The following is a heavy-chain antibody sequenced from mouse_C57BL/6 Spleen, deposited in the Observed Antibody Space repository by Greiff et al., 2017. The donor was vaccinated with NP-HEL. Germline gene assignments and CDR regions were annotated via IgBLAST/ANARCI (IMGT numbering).Heavy chain of an antibody. CDR1: GYTFTSYW. Sequence: QVQLQQPGAELVKPGASVKLSCKASGYTFTSYWMQWVKQRPGQGLEWIGEIDPSDSYTNYNQKFKGKATLTVDTSSSTAYMQLSSLTSEDSAVYYCARRDSSGYTFAYWGQGTLVTVSA. D-gene: IGHD3-2*02. J-gene: IGHJ3*01. CDR3: ARRDSSGYTFAY. V-gene: IGHV1-50*01. CDR2: IDPSDSYT.